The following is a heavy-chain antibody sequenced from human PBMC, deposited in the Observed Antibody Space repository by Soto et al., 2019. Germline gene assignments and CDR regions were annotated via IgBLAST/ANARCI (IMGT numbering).Heavy chain of an antibody. CDR2: INHSGST. Sequence: SETLSLTCAVYGGSFSGYYWSWIRQPPGKGLEWIGEINHSGSTNYSPSLKSRVTISVDTSRNQFSLKLSSVTAADTAVYYCARSTRGSYYNPYWGQGTLVTVSS. CDR1: GGSFSGYY. D-gene: IGHD3-10*01. CDR3: ARSTRGSYYNPY. V-gene: IGHV4-34*01. J-gene: IGHJ4*02.